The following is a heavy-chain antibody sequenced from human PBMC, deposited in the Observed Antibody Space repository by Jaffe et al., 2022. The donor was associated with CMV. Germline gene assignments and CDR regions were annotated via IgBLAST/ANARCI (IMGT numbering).Heavy chain of an antibody. CDR2: VYYSGTT. D-gene: IGHD1-1*01. Sequence: QVQLQESGPGLVKPSETLSLTCTVSGDSITSSYWTWIRQPPGKGLEWIGYVYYSGTTKYNASLESRVTISVDTSKNQFSLRLSSLSPADTAVYYCARDPGGYDWFDTWGQGLLVTVSS. V-gene: IGHV4-59*13. J-gene: IGHJ5*02. CDR1: GDSITSSY. CDR3: ARDPGGYDWFDT.